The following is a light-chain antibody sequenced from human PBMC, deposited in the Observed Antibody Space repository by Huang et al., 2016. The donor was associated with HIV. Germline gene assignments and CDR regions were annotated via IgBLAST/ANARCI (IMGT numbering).Light chain of an antibody. CDR2: GVS. J-gene: IGKJ1*01. V-gene: IGKV3-15*01. Sequence: EIVMTQSQATLSVSPGERVTLSCRASQSLSNQLAWYQQKRGQAPRLLIYGVSTRATDIPARFSGSGSGTDFTLTINSLQSEDFATYYCQQYNDWPLTFGQGTEVEIK. CDR1: QSLSNQ. CDR3: QQYNDWPLT.